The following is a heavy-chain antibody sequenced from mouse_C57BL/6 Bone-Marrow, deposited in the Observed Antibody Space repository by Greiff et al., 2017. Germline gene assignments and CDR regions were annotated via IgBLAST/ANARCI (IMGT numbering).Heavy chain of an antibody. V-gene: IGHV7-3*01. CDR3: ASVYSNYVDYAMDY. J-gene: IGHJ4*01. CDR2: IRNKANGYTT. Sequence: VQLKESGGGLVQPGGSLSLSCAASGFTFTDYYMSWVRQPPGKALEWLGFIRNKANGYTTEYSASVKGRFTISRDNSQSILYLQMNALRAEDSATYYCASVYSNYVDYAMDYWGQGTSVTVSS. CDR1: GFTFTDYY. D-gene: IGHD2-5*01.